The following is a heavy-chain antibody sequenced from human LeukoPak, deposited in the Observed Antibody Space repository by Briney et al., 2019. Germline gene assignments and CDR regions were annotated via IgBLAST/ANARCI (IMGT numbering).Heavy chain of an antibody. CDR1: GFTFSNYA. V-gene: IGHV3-23*01. Sequence: QPGGSLRLSCAASGFTFSNYALSWVRQAPGKGLEWVSAIHYSGGSTYYADSVKGRFTISRDNSKNTLYLQMNSLRAEDTAVYYCAKVIKEVDMSYDYWGQGALVTVSS. CDR3: AKVIKEVDMSYDY. CDR2: IHYSGGST. D-gene: IGHD5-24*01. J-gene: IGHJ4*02.